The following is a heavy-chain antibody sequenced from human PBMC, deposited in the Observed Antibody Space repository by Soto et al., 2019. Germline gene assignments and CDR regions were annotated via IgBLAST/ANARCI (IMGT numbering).Heavy chain of an antibody. D-gene: IGHD6-6*01. Sequence: TLSLTCAVSGGSISSGGYSWSWIRQPPGKGLEWIGYIYHSGSTYYNPSLKSRVTISVDRSKNQFSLKLSSVTAADTAVYYCARANPSEEYFQHWGQGTLVTVSS. CDR1: GGSISSGGYS. V-gene: IGHV4-30-2*01. CDR2: IYHSGST. J-gene: IGHJ1*01. CDR3: ARANPSEEYFQH.